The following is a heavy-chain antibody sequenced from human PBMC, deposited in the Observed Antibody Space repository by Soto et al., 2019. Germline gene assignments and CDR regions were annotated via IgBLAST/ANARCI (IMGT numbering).Heavy chain of an antibody. V-gene: IGHV3-23*01. CDR2: ISGSGGST. CDR1: GFTFSSYA. Sequence: GGSLRLSCAASGFTFSSYAMSWVRQAPGKGLEWVSAISGSGGSTYYADSVKGRFTISRDNSKNRLYLQMNSLRAEDTAVYYCASQKEDYYGSGSYPLYYYYGMDVWGQGTTVTVSS. CDR3: ASQKEDYYGSGSYPLYYYYGMDV. J-gene: IGHJ6*02. D-gene: IGHD3-10*01.